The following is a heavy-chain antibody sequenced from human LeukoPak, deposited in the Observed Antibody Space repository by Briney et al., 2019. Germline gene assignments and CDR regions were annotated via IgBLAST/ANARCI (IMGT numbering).Heavy chain of an antibody. CDR1: GFTFSSYA. D-gene: IGHD4/OR15-4a*01. CDR2: IWTDGSHQ. J-gene: IGHJ4*02. Sequence: PGGSLRLSCAASGFTFSSYAMYWVRQAPGKGLEWVALIWTDGSHQYYADSVKGRFTISRDNSKNTLYLQMTSLRAEDTAVYHCARGVPAEYWGQGTLVTVSS. V-gene: IGHV3-33*08. CDR3: ARGVPAEY.